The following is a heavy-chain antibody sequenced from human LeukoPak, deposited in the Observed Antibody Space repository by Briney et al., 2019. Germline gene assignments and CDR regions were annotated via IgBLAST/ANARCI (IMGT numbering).Heavy chain of an antibody. D-gene: IGHD3-3*01. V-gene: IGHV3-53*01. Sequence: GGSLRLSCAASGFTVSSNYMSWVLQAPGKGLEWVSVIYSGGSTYYADSVKGRFTISRDNAKNSLYLQMNSLRAEDTAVYYCARGSITIFGVVTLPNALDIWGQGTMVTVSS. CDR1: GFTVSSNY. J-gene: IGHJ3*02. CDR2: IYSGGST. CDR3: ARGSITIFGVVTLPNALDI.